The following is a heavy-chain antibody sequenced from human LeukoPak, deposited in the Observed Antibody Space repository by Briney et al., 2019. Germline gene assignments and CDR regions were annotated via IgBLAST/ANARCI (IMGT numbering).Heavy chain of an antibody. CDR2: INNSGST. J-gene: IGHJ5*02. CDR3: ARALLWFGELSNWFDP. D-gene: IGHD3-10*01. V-gene: IGHV4-34*01. Sequence: PSETLSLTCAVYGGSFSGYYWSWIRQPPGKGLEWIGEINNSGSTNYNPSLKSRVTISVDKSKNQLSLKLSSVTAADTAVYYCARALLWFGELSNWFDPWGQGTLVTVSS. CDR1: GGSFSGYY.